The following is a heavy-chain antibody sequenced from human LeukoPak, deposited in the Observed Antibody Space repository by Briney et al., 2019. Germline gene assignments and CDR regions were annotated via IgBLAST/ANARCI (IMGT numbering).Heavy chain of an antibody. CDR2: IGSSGSNI. CDR3: AKDVGWFGELCDY. CDR1: GFTFSAYS. V-gene: IGHV3-21*01. J-gene: IGHJ4*02. Sequence: PGGSLRLSCAASGFTFSAYSMNWVRQAPGKGLEWVSSIGSSGSNIYYADSVKGRFTISRDNAQNSLYLQMNSLSAEDTAVYYCAKDVGWFGELCDYWGQGTLVTVSS. D-gene: IGHD3-10*01.